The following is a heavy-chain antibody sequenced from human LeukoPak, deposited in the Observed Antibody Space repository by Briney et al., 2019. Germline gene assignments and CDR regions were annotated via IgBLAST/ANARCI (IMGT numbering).Heavy chain of an antibody. V-gene: IGHV3-48*04. J-gene: IGHJ6*02. CDR1: GFTFSSYS. CDR3: ARDQGELGQYYYYYYGMDV. D-gene: IGHD1-26*01. Sequence: KPGGSLRLSCAASGFTFSSYSMNWVRQAPGKGLEWVSYISSSSSTIYYADSVKGRFTISRDNAKNSLYLQMNSLRAEDTAVYYCARDQGELGQYYYYYYGMDVWGQGTTVTVSS. CDR2: ISSSSSTI.